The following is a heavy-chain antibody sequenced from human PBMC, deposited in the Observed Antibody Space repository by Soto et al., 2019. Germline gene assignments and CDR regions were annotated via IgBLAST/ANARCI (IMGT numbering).Heavy chain of an antibody. V-gene: IGHV3-23*01. CDR3: AKISQPIRVAGDRNWHFDL. CDR2: MSGSGGST. D-gene: IGHD7-27*01. CDR1: GFTFSSYD. J-gene: IGHJ2*01. Sequence: EVQLLESGGGLVQPGGSLRLSCAASGFTFSSYDMTWVRQAPGKGLEWVSAMSGSGGSTYYADSVKGRFTISRDNPKNTLYVQMNSLRAEDTAIYYCAKISQPIRVAGDRNWHFDLWGRGTLVTVSS.